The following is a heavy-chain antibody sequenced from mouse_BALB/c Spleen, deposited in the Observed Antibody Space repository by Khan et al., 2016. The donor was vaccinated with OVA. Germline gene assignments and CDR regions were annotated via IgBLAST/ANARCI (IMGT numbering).Heavy chain of an antibody. J-gene: IGHJ2*01. CDR1: GYTFINYW. V-gene: IGHV1-7*01. Sequence: QVRLQQSGAELAKPGASVKMSCKASGYTFINYWILWVKQRPGQGLEWIGYINPSTGYTEYNQNFKDKATLTADKSSSTAYMQLSSLTSEDSAVYYCARWGIRWDFDYWGQGTTLTVSS. D-gene: IGHD1-1*01. CDR2: INPSTGYT. CDR3: ARWGIRWDFDY.